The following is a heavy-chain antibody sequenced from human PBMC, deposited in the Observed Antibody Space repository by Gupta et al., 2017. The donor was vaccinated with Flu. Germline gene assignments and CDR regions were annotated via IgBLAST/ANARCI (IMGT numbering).Heavy chain of an antibody. CDR2: INSDGSST. J-gene: IGHJ4*02. CDR1: GFSFSTYW. CDR3: VRDRYYDRSCYWDYYFDY. D-gene: IGHD3-22*01. V-gene: IGHV3-74*01. Sequence: EVQLVESGGGSVQPGGSLRLSCAASGFSFSTYWMHWVRQAPGKGLVWVSRINSDGSSTSFADSGMGRFTISRDNAKNTLYLQINSLRAEDTAVYYCVRDRYYDRSCYWDYYFDYWGQGTLVTVSS.